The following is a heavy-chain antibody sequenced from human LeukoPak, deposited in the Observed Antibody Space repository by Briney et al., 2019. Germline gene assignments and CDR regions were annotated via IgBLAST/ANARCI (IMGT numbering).Heavy chain of an antibody. CDR3: ARDFDIVVVPAAIIYYGMDV. CDR2: IIPIFGTA. D-gene: IGHD2-2*02. CDR1: GGTFSSYA. J-gene: IGHJ6*02. Sequence: GASVTVSCKASGGTFSSYAISWMRQAPGQGLEWMGGIIPIFGTANYAQKFQGRVTITADESTSTAYMELSSLRSEDTAVYYCARDFDIVVVPAAIIYYGMDVWGQGTTVTVSS. V-gene: IGHV1-69*13.